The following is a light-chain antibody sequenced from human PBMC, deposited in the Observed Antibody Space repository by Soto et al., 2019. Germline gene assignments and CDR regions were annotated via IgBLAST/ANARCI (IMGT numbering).Light chain of an antibody. CDR2: AAS. J-gene: IGKJ2*01. CDR3: QQYGSSPLYT. CDR1: QRVSSSY. Sequence: EIVLTQSPGTLSLSPGERATLSYRASQRVSSSYLAWYQQKPGQAPRLLMYAASLRATGIPDRFSGSGSGTDFTLTIGRLEPEDSAVYYCQQYGSSPLYTFGQGTKLEIK. V-gene: IGKV3-20*01.